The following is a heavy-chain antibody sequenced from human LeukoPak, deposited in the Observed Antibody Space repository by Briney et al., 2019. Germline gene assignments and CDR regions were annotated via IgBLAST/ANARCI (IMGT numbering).Heavy chain of an antibody. CDR3: ARGGPRSAFDI. J-gene: IGHJ3*02. Sequence: ASVKVSCKASGYTSTSYGISWVRQAPGQGLEWMGWISAYNGNTNYAQKLQGRVTITTDESTSTAYMELSSLRSEDTAVYYCARGGPRSAFDIWGQGTMVTVSS. CDR2: ISAYNGNT. CDR1: GYTSTSYG. V-gene: IGHV1-18*01.